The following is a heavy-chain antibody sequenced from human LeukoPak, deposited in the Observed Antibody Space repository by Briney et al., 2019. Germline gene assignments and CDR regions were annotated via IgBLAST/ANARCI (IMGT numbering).Heavy chain of an antibody. CDR3: TTNPNVDTAMVST. J-gene: IGHJ4*02. D-gene: IGHD5-18*01. CDR2: IRSKANSYAT. CDR1: GFTFSGSA. V-gene: IGHV3-73*01. Sequence: GGSLRLSCAASGFTFSGSAMHWVRQASGKGLEWVGCIRSKANSYATAYAASVKGRFTISRDDSKNTAYLQMNSLKTEDTAVYYCTTNPNVDTAMVSTWGQGTLVTVSS.